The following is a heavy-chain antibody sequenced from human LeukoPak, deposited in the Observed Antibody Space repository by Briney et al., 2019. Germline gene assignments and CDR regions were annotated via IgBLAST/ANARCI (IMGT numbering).Heavy chain of an antibody. CDR3: ARDQYYGSGSYYNEGGKFDY. Sequence: KPSETLSLTCTVSGGSISSYFWSWIRQPPGKGLEWIGYIYYSGSTNYNPSIKSRVTISVDTSKNQFSLKLSSVTAADTAVYYCARDQYYGSGSYYNEGGKFDYWGQGTLVTVSS. CDR2: IYYSGST. V-gene: IGHV4-59*01. J-gene: IGHJ4*02. D-gene: IGHD3-10*01. CDR1: GGSISSYF.